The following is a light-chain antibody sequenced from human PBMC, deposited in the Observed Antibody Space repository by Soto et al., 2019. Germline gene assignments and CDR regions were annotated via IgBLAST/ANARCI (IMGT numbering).Light chain of an antibody. J-gene: IGKJ4*01. CDR1: QSISSY. Sequence: IQMTQSPSSLSASAGDRVTITCRASQSISSYLNWYQQKPGKAPKLLIYAASSLQSGVPSRFSGSGSGTDFTLTISSLQPEDFATYYCQQSYSTPLTFGGGTKV. CDR3: QQSYSTPLT. V-gene: IGKV1-39*01. CDR2: AAS.